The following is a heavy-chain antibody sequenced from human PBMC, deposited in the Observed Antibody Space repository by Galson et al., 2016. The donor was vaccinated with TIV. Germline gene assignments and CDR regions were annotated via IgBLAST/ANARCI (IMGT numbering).Heavy chain of an antibody. CDR2: LHSGGRT. V-gene: IGHV3-53*04. J-gene: IGHJ4*02. CDR3: ARDLRGALDS. Sequence: SLRLSCAASGFTVSTNYMSWVRQAPGKGLEWVSVLHSGGRTYYAGSVKGRFTTSRHNSQNTLYLQMNTLRPDDTAVYYCARDLRGALDSWGQGTLVTVSS. CDR1: GFTVSTNY. D-gene: IGHD3-10*01.